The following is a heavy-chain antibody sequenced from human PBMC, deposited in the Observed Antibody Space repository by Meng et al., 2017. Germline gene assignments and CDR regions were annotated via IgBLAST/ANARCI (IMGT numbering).Heavy chain of an antibody. CDR3: ARDEDISAAGKLFGDY. J-gene: IGHJ4*02. V-gene: IGHV1-2*06. Sequence: LVGSGSEVHKPGAAVKVSCKASVSTFPDYWLQLVRRAPGKGLEWMGRINPKSGDTHYAQRLPGRVTMTGDTSISTAYMELSGLRSDDTAMYYCARDEDISAAGKLFGDYWGQGTLVTVSS. CDR2: INPKSGDT. CDR1: VSTFPDYW. D-gene: IGHD6-13*01.